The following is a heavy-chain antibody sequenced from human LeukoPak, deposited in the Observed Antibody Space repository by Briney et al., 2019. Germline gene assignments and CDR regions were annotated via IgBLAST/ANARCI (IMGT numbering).Heavy chain of an antibody. V-gene: IGHV3-30*04. Sequence: GRSLKLSCAASGFTFSSYAMHWVRQAPGKGLEWVAVISYDGSNKYYADSVKGRFTISRDNSKNTLYLQMNGLRAEDTAVYYCARSGYSSSFDYWGQGTLVTVSS. D-gene: IGHD6-13*01. CDR3: ARSGYSSSFDY. CDR1: GFTFSSYA. J-gene: IGHJ4*02. CDR2: ISYDGSNK.